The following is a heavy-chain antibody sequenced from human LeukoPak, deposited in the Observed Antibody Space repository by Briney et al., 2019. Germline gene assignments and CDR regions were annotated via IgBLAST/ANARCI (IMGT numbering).Heavy chain of an antibody. Sequence: GGSLRLSCAASGFTVSGNYMSWVRQAPGKGLEWASVIYSGGNTYYADSVKGRFTISRDNSKNTLYLQMNSLRAEDTAVYYCAGAHSSSWSVFWGQGTLVIVSS. D-gene: IGHD6-13*01. V-gene: IGHV3-53*01. CDR2: IYSGGNT. CDR1: GFTVSGNY. J-gene: IGHJ5*01. CDR3: AGAHSSSWSVF.